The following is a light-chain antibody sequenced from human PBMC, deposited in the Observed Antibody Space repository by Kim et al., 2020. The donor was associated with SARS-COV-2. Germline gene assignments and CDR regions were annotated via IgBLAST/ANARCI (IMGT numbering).Light chain of an antibody. CDR3: QQSYSLPPT. Sequence: AFVGGDVTITCRASQSISTWLAWYRLRPGKAPELLIYAASDLQPGVPSRFTGGGSGTHFTLTINNLQPADFATYYCQQSYSLPPTFGPGTKVDIK. V-gene: IGKV1-12*01. CDR1: QSISTW. J-gene: IGKJ3*01. CDR2: AAS.